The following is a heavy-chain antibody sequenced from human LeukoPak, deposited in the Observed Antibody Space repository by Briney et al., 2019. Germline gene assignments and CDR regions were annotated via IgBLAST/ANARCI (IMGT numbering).Heavy chain of an antibody. D-gene: IGHD1-26*01. Sequence: PGGSLRLSCAASGFTFSSYAMSWVRQAPGKGLEWVSGISSSGGSTNYADSVKGRFTISRDNLKNTLYLQMNSLRAVDTAVYYCAKAGVGATVFDFWGQGTLVTVSS. CDR1: GFTFSSYA. CDR2: ISSSGGST. CDR3: AKAGVGATVFDF. J-gene: IGHJ4*02. V-gene: IGHV3-23*01.